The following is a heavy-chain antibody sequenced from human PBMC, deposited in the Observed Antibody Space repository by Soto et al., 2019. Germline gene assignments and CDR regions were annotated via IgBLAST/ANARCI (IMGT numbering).Heavy chain of an antibody. CDR3: AKARDNCSGGSCYPEVLWFDP. CDR2: ISGSGGST. CDR1: GFTFSSYA. Sequence: QSGGSLRLSCAASGFTFSSYAMSWVRQAPGKGLEWVSAISGSGGSTYYADSVKGRFTISRDNSKNTLYLQMNSLRAEDTAVYYCAKARDNCSGGSCYPEVLWFDPWGQGTLVTVSS. V-gene: IGHV3-23*01. D-gene: IGHD2-15*01. J-gene: IGHJ5*02.